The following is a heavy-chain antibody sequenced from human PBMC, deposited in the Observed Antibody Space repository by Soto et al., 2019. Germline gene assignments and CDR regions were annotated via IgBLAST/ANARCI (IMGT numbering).Heavy chain of an antibody. CDR2: ISYNGDT. D-gene: IGHD3-3*01. CDR1: NVPLISYSYS. CDR3: TRHFSYDFWSGYSRAPYYFDY. J-gene: IGHJ4*02. Sequence: PSETLSLTCTVSNVPLISYSYSWGWIRQPPGKGLEWIASISYNGDTYYNPSLNSRVTISKETSNDQFSLRLTSVSAADTAVYYCTRHFSYDFWSGYSRAPYYFDYCGQGTLVTVSS. V-gene: IGHV4-39*01.